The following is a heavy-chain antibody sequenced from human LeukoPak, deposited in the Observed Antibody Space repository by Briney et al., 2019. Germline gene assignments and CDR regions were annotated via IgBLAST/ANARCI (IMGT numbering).Heavy chain of an antibody. Sequence: PSETLSLTCTVSGGSISSYYWSWIRQPPGKGLEWIGYIYYSGSTNYNPSFKSRVTISVDTSKNQFSLKLSSVTAADTAVYYCARLPSIAGGYWGQGTLVTVSS. V-gene: IGHV4-59*01. D-gene: IGHD6-6*01. CDR2: IYYSGST. CDR3: ARLPSIAGGY. CDR1: GGSISSYY. J-gene: IGHJ4*02.